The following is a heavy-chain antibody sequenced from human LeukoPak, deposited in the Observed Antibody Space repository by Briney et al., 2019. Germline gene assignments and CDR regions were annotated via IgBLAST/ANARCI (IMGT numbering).Heavy chain of an antibody. V-gene: IGHV3-48*02. J-gene: IGHJ5*02. CDR2: ISSTSSTI. Sequence: GGSLRLSCAASGFTFRSYSMHWVRQAPGKGLEWVSYISSTSSTIYYADSVKGRFTISRDNAKNSLYLQMNSLRDEDTAVYYCARSAGGSYYDWFDPWGQGTLVTVSS. CDR3: ARSAGGSYYDWFDP. D-gene: IGHD1-26*01. CDR1: GFTFRSYS.